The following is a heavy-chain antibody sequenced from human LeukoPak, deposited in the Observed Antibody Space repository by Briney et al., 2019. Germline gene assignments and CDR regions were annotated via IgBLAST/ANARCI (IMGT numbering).Heavy chain of an antibody. CDR3: AREDRDYYDSSGYYNWFDP. V-gene: IGHV4-59*01. CDR1: GGSISTYF. Sequence: SETLSLTCTVSGGSISTYFWSWIRQPPGKGLEWIGYIYYSGSTNYNPSLKSRVTISVDTSENQFSLKLSSVTAADTAVYYCAREDRDYYDSSGYYNWFDPWGQGTLVTVSS. J-gene: IGHJ5*02. D-gene: IGHD3-22*01. CDR2: IYYSGST.